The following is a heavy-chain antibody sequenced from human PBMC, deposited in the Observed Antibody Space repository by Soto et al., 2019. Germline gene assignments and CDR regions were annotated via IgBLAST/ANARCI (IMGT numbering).Heavy chain of an antibody. CDR3: ARVFYYGSGSYPPTTAPFDY. CDR1: GFTFSSYG. Sequence: GGSLRLSCAASGFTFSSYGMHWVRQAPGKGLEWVAVIWYDGSNKYYADSVKGRFTISRDNSKNTLYLQMNSLRAEDTAVYYCARVFYYGSGSYPPTTAPFDYWGQGTLVTVSS. D-gene: IGHD3-10*01. J-gene: IGHJ4*02. CDR2: IWYDGSNK. V-gene: IGHV3-33*01.